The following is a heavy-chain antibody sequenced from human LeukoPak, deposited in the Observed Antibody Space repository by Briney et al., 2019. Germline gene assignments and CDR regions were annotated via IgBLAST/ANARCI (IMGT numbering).Heavy chain of an antibody. CDR3: ARDLDGSRFDF. CDR2: INPNNGVT. D-gene: IGHD1-26*01. J-gene: IGHJ4*02. V-gene: IGHV1-2*06. CDR1: GFTSTNFA. Sequence: GASVNVSCTASGFTSTNFAVQWVRQAPGQGLEWMGRINPNNGVTNYAQKLQGRVAVTRDTSLNTAYMGLNRLGSDDTAMYYCARDLDGSRFDFWGQGTLVTVSS.